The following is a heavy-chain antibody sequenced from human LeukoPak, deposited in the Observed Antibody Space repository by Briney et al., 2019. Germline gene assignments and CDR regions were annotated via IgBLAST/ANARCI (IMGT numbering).Heavy chain of an antibody. J-gene: IGHJ4*02. D-gene: IGHD4-17*01. V-gene: IGHV4-39*07. CDR3: ARDSSDYGDYHFDY. CDR2: IYYSGST. Sequence: PSETLSLTCTVSGGSISSSSYYWGWIRQPPGKVVEWIGSIYYSGSTYYNPSLKSRVTISVDTSKNQFSLKLSSVTAADTAVYYCARDSSDYGDYHFDYWGQGTLVTVSS. CDR1: GGSISSSSYY.